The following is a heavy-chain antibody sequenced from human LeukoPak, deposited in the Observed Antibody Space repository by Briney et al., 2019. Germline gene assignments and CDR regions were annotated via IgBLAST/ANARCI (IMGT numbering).Heavy chain of an antibody. CDR2: INWNGGST. V-gene: IGHV3-20*04. CDR1: GFTFDDYG. Sequence: GGSLRLSCAASGFTFDDYGMSWVRQAPGKGLEWVSGINWNGGSTGYADSVKGRFSSSRDNSKNTLYLQMNSLRPEDTAVYYCARDHCSSISCSYYYGMDVWGQGTTVTVSS. D-gene: IGHD2-2*01. J-gene: IGHJ6*02. CDR3: ARDHCSSISCSYYYGMDV.